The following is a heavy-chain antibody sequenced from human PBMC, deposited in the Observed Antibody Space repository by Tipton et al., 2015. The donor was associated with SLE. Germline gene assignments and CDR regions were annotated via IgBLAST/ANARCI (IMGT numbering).Heavy chain of an antibody. Sequence: SLRLSCEASGFTFTNDAMGWVRQAPGKGREWGSMIYSDGDPHYSDSVKGRFTISRDNSKNTLYLHISSLRLEDTAVYYCARDRVDDIEAMFDYWGQGTLVTVSS. CDR3: ARDRVDDIEAMFDY. CDR2: IYSDGDP. V-gene: IGHV3-23*03. D-gene: IGHD5-12*01. CDR1: GFTFTNDA. J-gene: IGHJ4*02.